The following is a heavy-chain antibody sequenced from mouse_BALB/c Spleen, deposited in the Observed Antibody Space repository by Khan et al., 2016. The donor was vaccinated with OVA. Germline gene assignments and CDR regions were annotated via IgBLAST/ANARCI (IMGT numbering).Heavy chain of an antibody. CDR1: GFSLTSYG. CDR3: ARREDK. CDR2: ICAGGST. J-gene: IGHJ2*01. V-gene: IGHV2-9*02. Sequence: QVQLKQSGPGLVAPSQCLSITCTVSGFSLTSYGVHWVRQPPGKGLEWLGVICAGGSTNYNSAVMSRLSISKDNSKSQLFLQMISLRTDDTAMCYSARREDKWGQGTTLTVSA.